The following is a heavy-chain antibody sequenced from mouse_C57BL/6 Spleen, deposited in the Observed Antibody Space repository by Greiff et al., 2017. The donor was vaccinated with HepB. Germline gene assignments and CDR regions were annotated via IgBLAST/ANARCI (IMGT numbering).Heavy chain of an antibody. V-gene: IGHV1-64*01. CDR2: IHPNSGST. D-gene: IGHD2-4*01. J-gene: IGHJ2*01. CDR3: ARGYDYDGVDY. Sequence: QVQLQQPGAELVKPGASVKLSCKASGYTFTSYWMHWVKQRPGQGLEWIGMIHPNSGSTNYNEKFKSKATLPVDKSSSTAYMQLSSLTSEDSAVYYCARGYDYDGVDYWGQGTTLTVSS. CDR1: GYTFTSYW.